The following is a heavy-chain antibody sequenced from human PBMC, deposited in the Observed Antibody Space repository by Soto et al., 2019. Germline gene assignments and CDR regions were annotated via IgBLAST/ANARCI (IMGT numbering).Heavy chain of an antibody. CDR3: VLVGPPFPSVIWFFER. Sequence: QGQLVQSGAEVKKPGSSVKVSCKASGGSFRTYAINWVRQAPGQGLEWMGGIIPMLAAPTYAQKFQGRLTITADESMSTDYVERSSLTSEDTAVDYCVLVGPPFPSVIWFFERCCRGTLVTVSS. CDR2: IIPMLAAP. CDR1: GGSFRTYA. V-gene: IGHV1-69*01. D-gene: IGHD2-21*01. J-gene: IGHJ2*01.